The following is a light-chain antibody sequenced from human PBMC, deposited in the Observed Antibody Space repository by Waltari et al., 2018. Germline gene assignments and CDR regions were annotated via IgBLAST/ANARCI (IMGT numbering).Light chain of an antibody. V-gene: IGKV3-11*01. CDR2: DAS. Sequence: EIVLTQSPATLSLSPGERATLSCRASQSVSSYLAWYQQKPGQAPRLLIYDASNRATGIPARFSGSGSGTDFTLTISSLEPEDFAVYYCQQHSNWTFGQGTKVEIK. J-gene: IGKJ1*01. CDR3: QQHSNWT. CDR1: QSVSSY.